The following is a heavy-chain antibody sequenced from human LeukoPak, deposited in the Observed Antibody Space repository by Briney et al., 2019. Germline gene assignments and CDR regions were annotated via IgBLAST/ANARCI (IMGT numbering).Heavy chain of an antibody. J-gene: IGHJ4*02. CDR3: AVRGSGWYFDY. V-gene: IGHV1-18*01. Sequence: ASVKVSCKASGYTFNMYGINWVRQAPGQGPEWMGWISAYNGDTKFAQKFQGRVTLTTDTTTSTAYMELRSLRSDDTAVYYCAVRGSGWYFDYWGQGTLVTVSS. CDR1: GYTFNMYG. CDR2: ISAYNGDT. D-gene: IGHD6-19*01.